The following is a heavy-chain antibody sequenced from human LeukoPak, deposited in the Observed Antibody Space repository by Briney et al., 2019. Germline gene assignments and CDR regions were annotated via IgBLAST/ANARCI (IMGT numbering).Heavy chain of an antibody. Sequence: GASVKVSCKASGYTFTGYYMHWVRQAPGQGLEWMGWINPNSGGTNYAQKFQGRVTMTRDTSISTAYMELSRLRSDDTAVYYCASGGGIVVVVAATLTWGQGTLVTVSS. V-gene: IGHV1-2*02. D-gene: IGHD2-15*01. CDR2: INPNSGGT. CDR1: GYTFTGYY. J-gene: IGHJ4*02. CDR3: ASGGGIVVVVAATLT.